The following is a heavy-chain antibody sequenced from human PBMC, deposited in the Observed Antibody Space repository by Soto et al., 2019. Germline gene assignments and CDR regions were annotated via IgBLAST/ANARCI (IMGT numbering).Heavy chain of an antibody. J-gene: IGHJ4*02. CDR1: GGSMSSYY. V-gene: IGHV4-59*01. CDR3: ARGEWLATIKPYFAY. D-gene: IGHD5-12*01. Sequence: SETLSLTCTVSGGSMSSYYWSWIRQSPGKGLEWIGYIYYSGSTNYNPSLKSRVAISLDTSKNQFSLMLSSVTAADTAVYYCARGEWLATIKPYFAYWGQGTLLTVSS. CDR2: IYYSGST.